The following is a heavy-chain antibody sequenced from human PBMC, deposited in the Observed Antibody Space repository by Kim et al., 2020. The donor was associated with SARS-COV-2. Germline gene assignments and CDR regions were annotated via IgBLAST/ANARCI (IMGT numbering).Heavy chain of an antibody. CDR3: ARALYSSSWYRAHLDY. V-gene: IGHV1-3*01. Sequence: KFQGRVTITRDTSASTAYMELSSLRSEDTAVYYCARALYSSSWYRAHLDYWGQGTLVTVSS. J-gene: IGHJ4*02. D-gene: IGHD6-13*01.